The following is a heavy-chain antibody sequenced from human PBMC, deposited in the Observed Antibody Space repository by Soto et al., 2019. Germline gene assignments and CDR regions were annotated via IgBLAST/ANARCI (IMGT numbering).Heavy chain of an antibody. J-gene: IGHJ4*02. D-gene: IGHD6-6*01. V-gene: IGHV4-39*01. CDR1: GDSISSSTYY. Sequence: SETLSLTCTVSGDSISSSTYYWGWIRHPPGKGLEWIGCIYHTGTTYYNPSLKSRVTISVDTSKNQFSLKLSSVTAADTAVYYCARPYFSSSSMFDYWGQGTLVTVSS. CDR3: ARPYFSSSSMFDY. CDR2: IYHTGTT.